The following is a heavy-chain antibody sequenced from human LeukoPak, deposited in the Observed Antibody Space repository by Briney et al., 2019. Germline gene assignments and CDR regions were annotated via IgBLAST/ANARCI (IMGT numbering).Heavy chain of an antibody. V-gene: IGHV3-11*04. J-gene: IGHJ6*03. CDR1: GFTFSDYY. CDR3: ARDYPLYSSSPFYYYYYMDV. Sequence: GGSLRLSCAASGFTFSDYYMSWIRQAPGKGLEWVSDISSSGSTIYYADSVKGRFTISRDNAKNSLYLQMNSLRAEDTAVYYCARDYPLYSSSPFYYYYYMDVWGKGTTVTISS. D-gene: IGHD6-13*01. CDR2: ISSSGSTI.